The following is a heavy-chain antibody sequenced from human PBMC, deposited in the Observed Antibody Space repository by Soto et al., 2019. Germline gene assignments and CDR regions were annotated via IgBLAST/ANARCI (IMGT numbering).Heavy chain of an antibody. V-gene: IGHV3-15*07. Sequence: GGSLRLSCAASGFMLTKAWMNWIRQAPGKGLEWVGRIKSKTDGGTIDYAAPVKGRFTISIDESRNRLYLQMNSLKSEDTSVYYCRGSGWPYDSRGQGTLVTVSS. CDR1: GFMLTKAW. J-gene: IGHJ4*02. D-gene: IGHD6-19*01. CDR2: IKSKTDGGTI. CDR3: RGSGWPYDS.